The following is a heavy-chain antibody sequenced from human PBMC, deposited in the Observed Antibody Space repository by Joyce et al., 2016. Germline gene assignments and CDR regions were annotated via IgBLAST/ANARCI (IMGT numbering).Heavy chain of an antibody. Sequence: QVQLQASGPGLVKPSEPLSLTGTASGGSISPYYWRWIRQAPGKGLEWIGYIYYSGGTLYSPSLKSRVTISVDTAKSQFSLKLTSVTAADTAVYYCARVGTYSRSMDVWGQGTTVAVSS. CDR1: GGSISPYY. CDR2: IYYSGGT. CDR3: ARVGTYSRSMDV. D-gene: IGHD6-13*01. J-gene: IGHJ6*02. V-gene: IGHV4-59*01.